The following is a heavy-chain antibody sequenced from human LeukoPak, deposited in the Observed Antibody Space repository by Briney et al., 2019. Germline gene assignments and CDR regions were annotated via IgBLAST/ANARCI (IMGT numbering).Heavy chain of an antibody. CDR1: GGSISIDGYY. CDR2: IFSSGTT. CDR3: ARGRYNVARVKQLFGAFDL. Sequence: PSETLSLTCTVSGGSISIDGYYWSWIRPHPGEGLGWFGYIFSSGTTHYNPSLKSPVTMSVDTSKNQCSLKLSSVTAADTAVYFCARGRYNVARVKQLFGAFDLWGQGTMITVSS. V-gene: IGHV4-31*01. J-gene: IGHJ3*01. D-gene: IGHD3-10*01.